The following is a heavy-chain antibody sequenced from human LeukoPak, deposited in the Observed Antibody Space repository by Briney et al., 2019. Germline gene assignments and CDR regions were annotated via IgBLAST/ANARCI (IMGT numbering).Heavy chain of an antibody. Sequence: PSETLSLTCTVSGGSISSSSYYWGWIRQPPGKGLEWIGSIYYSGSTYYNPSLKSRVTISVDTSKNQFSLKLSSVTAADTAVYYCASSPITYYYDSSGPGWFDPWGQGTLVTVSS. CDR2: IYYSGST. D-gene: IGHD3-22*01. CDR1: GGSISSSSYY. J-gene: IGHJ5*02. CDR3: ASSPITYYYDSSGPGWFDP. V-gene: IGHV4-39*07.